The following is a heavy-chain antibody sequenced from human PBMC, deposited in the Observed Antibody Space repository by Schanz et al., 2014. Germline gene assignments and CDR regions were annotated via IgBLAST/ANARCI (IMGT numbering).Heavy chain of an antibody. V-gene: IGHV3-30*18. Sequence: QVQLVESGGGVVQPGRSLRLSCAASGFTLSGYGLHWVRQAPGKALEWVGFISFDGRNTGYAHSVKGRFTISRDNSKNTVNLQMNSLRAEDTAVYYCAKEKEEVAADGSFFDYWGQGTLVTVSS. CDR1: GFTLSGYG. J-gene: IGHJ4*02. CDR2: ISFDGRNT. D-gene: IGHD6-13*01. CDR3: AKEKEEVAADGSFFDY.